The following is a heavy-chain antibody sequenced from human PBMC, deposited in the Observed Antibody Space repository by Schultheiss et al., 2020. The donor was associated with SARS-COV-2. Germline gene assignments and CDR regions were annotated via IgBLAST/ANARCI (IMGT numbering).Heavy chain of an antibody. CDR3: ARGDSSGLGAEYFQH. V-gene: IGHV4-39*07. CDR1: GGSISSYY. J-gene: IGHJ1*01. Sequence: SETLSLTCTVSGGSISSYYWGWIRQPPGKGLEWIGSIYYSGSTYYNPSLKSRVTISVDTSKNQFSLKLSSVTAADTAVYYCARGDSSGLGAEYFQHWGQGTLVTVSS. CDR2: IYYSGST. D-gene: IGHD3-22*01.